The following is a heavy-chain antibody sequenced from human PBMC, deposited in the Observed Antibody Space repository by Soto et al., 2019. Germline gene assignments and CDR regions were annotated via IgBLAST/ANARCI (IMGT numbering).Heavy chain of an antibody. Sequence: GGSLRLSCAASGFTFSSYSMNWVRQAPGKGLEWVSSISSSSYIYYADSVKGRFTISRDDAKNSLYLQMNSLRAEDTAVYYCARVPTPIAAAGFGWGQGTLVTVSS. CDR3: ARVPTPIAAAGFG. CDR2: ISSSSYI. V-gene: IGHV3-21*01. J-gene: IGHJ4*02. CDR1: GFTFSSYS. D-gene: IGHD6-13*01.